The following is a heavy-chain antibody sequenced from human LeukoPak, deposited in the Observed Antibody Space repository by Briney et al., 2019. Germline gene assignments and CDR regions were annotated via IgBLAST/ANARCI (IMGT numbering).Heavy chain of an antibody. V-gene: IGHV3-23*01. CDR2: ISGSGGST. CDR3: ATGRYGPGSPHAFDI. CDR1: GFTFSSYA. J-gene: IGHJ3*02. D-gene: IGHD3-10*01. Sequence: PGGSLRLSCAASGFTFSSYAMSWVRQAPGKGLEWVSAISGSGGSTYYADSVKGRFTISRDNSKNTLYLQMNSLRAEDTAVYYCATGRYGPGSPHAFDIWGQGTMVTVSS.